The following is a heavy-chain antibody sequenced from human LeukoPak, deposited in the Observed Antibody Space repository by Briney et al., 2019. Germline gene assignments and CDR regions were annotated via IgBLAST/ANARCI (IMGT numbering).Heavy chain of an antibody. CDR2: ISGDGSTT. V-gene: IGHV3-74*01. Sequence: GGSLRLSCAASGFTFSTYWMHWVRQSPGGGLVWVSRISGDGSTTNYADSVKGRFTISRDNAKNTLYMQMNTVRAEDTSVYYCTRRVDTTRWYDPRGKGTLVTSSS. J-gene: IGHJ5*02. D-gene: IGHD2-15*01. CDR3: TRRVDTTRWYDP. CDR1: GFTFSTYW.